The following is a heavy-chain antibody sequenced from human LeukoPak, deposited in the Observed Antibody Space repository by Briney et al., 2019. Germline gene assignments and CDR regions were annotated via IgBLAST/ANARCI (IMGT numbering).Heavy chain of an antibody. J-gene: IGHJ4*02. CDR3: AKGVDSSGTYYFDY. Sequence: GGPLRLSCAASGFTFDDYAMHWVRQAPGKGLEWVSGISWNSGSIGYADSVKGRFTISRDNAKNSLYLQMNSLRAEDTALYYCAKGVDSSGTYYFDYWGQGTLVTVSS. CDR2: ISWNSGSI. V-gene: IGHV3-9*01. D-gene: IGHD3-22*01. CDR1: GFTFDDYA.